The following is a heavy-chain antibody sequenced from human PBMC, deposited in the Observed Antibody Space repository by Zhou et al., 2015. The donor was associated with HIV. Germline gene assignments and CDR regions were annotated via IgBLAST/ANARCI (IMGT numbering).Heavy chain of an antibody. CDR3: ARDVPSYYSDSSGRHIMGVH. D-gene: IGHD3-22*01. CDR1: GYTFTTYD. V-gene: IGHV1-8*01. J-gene: IGHJ4*02. Sequence: QVQLVQSGAEVKKPGASVKVSCKASGYTFTTYDINWMRQATGQRPEWMGWMNTGGGQTGYAQKFQGRVTMTRDTSISTAYMELSGLTSEDTAMYYCARDVPSYYSDSSGRHIMGVHWGQGTLLIVSS. CDR2: MNTGGGQT.